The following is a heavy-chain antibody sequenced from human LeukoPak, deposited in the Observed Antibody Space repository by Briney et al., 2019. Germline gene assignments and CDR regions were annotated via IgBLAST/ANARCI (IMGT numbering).Heavy chain of an antibody. CDR3: TRDSYSGNHYGTFDS. D-gene: IGHD1-26*01. V-gene: IGHV3-33*01. Sequence: GGSLRLSCAASGFTFRSYGMHWVRQAPGKGLEWMAVIWYDGSNKYYADSVKGRFTISRDNSKNTLYLQMNSLRAEDAAVYYCTRDSYSGNHYGTFDSWGQGTMVTVST. J-gene: IGHJ3*02. CDR1: GFTFRSYG. CDR2: IWYDGSNK.